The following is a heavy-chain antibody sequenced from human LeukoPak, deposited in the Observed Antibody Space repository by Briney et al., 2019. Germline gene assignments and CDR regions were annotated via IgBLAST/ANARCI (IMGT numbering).Heavy chain of an antibody. CDR1: GGSISSYY. J-gene: IGHJ3*02. V-gene: IGHV4-59*01. Sequence: PSETLSLTCTVSGGSISSYYWSWIRQPPGKGLEWIGYIYYSGSTNYNPSLKSRVTMSVDTSKNQFSLKLSSVTAADTAVYYCASHPYCSSTSCYNAFDIWGQGTMVTVSS. CDR3: ASHPYCSSTSCYNAFDI. D-gene: IGHD2-2*02. CDR2: IYYSGST.